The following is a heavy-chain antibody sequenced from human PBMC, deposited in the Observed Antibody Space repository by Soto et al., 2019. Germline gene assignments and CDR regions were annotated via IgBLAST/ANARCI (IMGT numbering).Heavy chain of an antibody. CDR3: GRSVVGATGEILYNAMDV. CDR2: INPASGHT. J-gene: IGHJ6*02. Sequence: QVPLVQSGAEVKKPGASVKVSCKASGYTFTTYALHWVRQAPGQRPEWMGWINPASGHTKYSKRFQDRVTITRDTSASTGDMELSSLRSEDTAVYYCGRSVVGATGEILYNAMDVWGQGTTVTVSS. D-gene: IGHD1-26*01. V-gene: IGHV1-3*01. CDR1: GYTFTTYA.